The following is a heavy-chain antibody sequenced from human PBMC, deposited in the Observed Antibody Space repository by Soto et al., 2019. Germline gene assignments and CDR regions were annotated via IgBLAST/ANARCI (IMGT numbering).Heavy chain of an antibody. CDR2: ISAYNGNT. J-gene: IGHJ4*01. CDR3: ARDLHAKLNVLRFLEWLPVDF. Sequence: GASVKVSCKASGYTFTSYGISWVRQAPGQGLEWMGWISAYNGNTNYAQKLQGRVTMTTDTSTSTAYMELRSLRSDDTAVYYCARDLHAKLNVLRFLEWLPVDFWGHGTLVTVSS. V-gene: IGHV1-18*01. CDR1: GYTFTSYG. D-gene: IGHD3-3*01.